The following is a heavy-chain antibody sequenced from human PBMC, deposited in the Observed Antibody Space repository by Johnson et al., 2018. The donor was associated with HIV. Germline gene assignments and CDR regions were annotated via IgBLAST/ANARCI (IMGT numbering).Heavy chain of an antibody. CDR1: GFTFGDYA. D-gene: IGHD6-19*01. V-gene: IGHV3-9*01. J-gene: IGHJ3*02. CDR2: ITWNSGKI. CDR3: ARGQLQWPASVNDGFDI. Sequence: VHLVESGGGLVQPGRSLRLSCAASGFTFGDYAMHWVRQAPGKGLEWVSGITWNSGKIDYAASVKGRFTISRDNAKNSLYLQMNSLRPEDTAVYYCARGQLQWPASVNDGFDIWGQGTMVTVSS.